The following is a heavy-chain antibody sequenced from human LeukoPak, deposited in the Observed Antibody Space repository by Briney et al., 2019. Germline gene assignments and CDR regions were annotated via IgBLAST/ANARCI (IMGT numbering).Heavy chain of an antibody. CDR1: GFTLSSYA. CDR3: LQGFGEYY. D-gene: IGHD3-10*01. CDR2: ISCRGGST. Sequence: GGSLRLSCAASGFTLSSYAMSWVRQAPGKGLEWLSAISCRGGSTYYADSVKGRFTISRDNSKNTLYLQMNSLRAEYTAVYYCLQGFGEYYWGQGTLVTVSS. J-gene: IGHJ4*02. V-gene: IGHV3-23*01.